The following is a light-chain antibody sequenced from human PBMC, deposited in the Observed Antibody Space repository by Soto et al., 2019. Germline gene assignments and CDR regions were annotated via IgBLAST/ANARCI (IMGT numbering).Light chain of an antibody. CDR3: AAWDDSLNGPYG. CDR1: RYNIVSNS. CDR2: SNN. Sequence: QSVLTQPPSASGTPGQRVTISCSGSRYNIVSNSLIWYQQLPGTAPKLLIYSNNQRPSWVPDRFPGSKSGTSASLAISGLQSEDEADYYCAAWDDSLNGPYGFGTGTKVTVL. J-gene: IGLJ1*01. V-gene: IGLV1-44*01.